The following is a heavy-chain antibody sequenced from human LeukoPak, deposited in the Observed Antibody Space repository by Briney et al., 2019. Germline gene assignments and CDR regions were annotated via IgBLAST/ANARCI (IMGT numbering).Heavy chain of an antibody. D-gene: IGHD6-13*01. CDR3: ARSLPYGTTWYGRSDF. V-gene: IGHV3-30-3*01. Sequence: AGGSLRLSCAASGFTFSSYAMHWVRQAPGKGLEWVAVISYDGSNKYYADSVKGRFTISRDNSKNTLYLQMNSLRAEDTAIYYCARSLPYGTTWYGRSDFWGQGTLVTVSS. CDR1: GFTFSSYA. J-gene: IGHJ4*02. CDR2: ISYDGSNK.